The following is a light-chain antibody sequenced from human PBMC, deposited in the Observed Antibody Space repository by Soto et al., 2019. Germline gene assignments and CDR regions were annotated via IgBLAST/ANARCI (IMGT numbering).Light chain of an antibody. Sequence: QSVLAQPASVSGSPGQSITISCTRTSSDVGGYNYVSWYQQHPGKAPKLMIYDVTNRPSGVSNRFSGSKSGNTASLTISGLQAEDEADYYCSSYKSNSTYVFGTGTKVTVL. CDR3: SSYKSNSTYV. V-gene: IGLV2-14*03. J-gene: IGLJ1*01. CDR2: DVT. CDR1: SSDVGGYNY.